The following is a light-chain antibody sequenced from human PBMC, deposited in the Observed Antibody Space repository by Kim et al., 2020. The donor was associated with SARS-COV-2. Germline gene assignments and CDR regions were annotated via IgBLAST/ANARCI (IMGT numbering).Light chain of an antibody. CDR1: SLRSYY. CDR2: GRN. CDR3: NSRDSSGNHKNVV. Sequence: SSELTQDPAVSVALGQTVRITCQGDSLRSYYASWYQQKSGQAPLLVIYGRNNRPSGIPDRFSGSSSGNTASLTITGAQAEDEADYYCNSRDSSGNHKNVVFGGGTQLTIL. V-gene: IGLV3-19*01. J-gene: IGLJ2*01.